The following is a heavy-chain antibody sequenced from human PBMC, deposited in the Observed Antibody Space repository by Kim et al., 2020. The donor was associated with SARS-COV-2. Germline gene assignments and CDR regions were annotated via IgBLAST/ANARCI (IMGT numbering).Heavy chain of an antibody. V-gene: IGHV3-23*01. CDR1: GFTFSTYA. CDR2: ISGSGGST. Sequence: GGSLRLSCAASGFTFSTYAMSWVRQAPGKGLEWVSDISGSGGSTYYADSVKGRFTISRDNSKNTLYLQMNSLRAEDTAVYYCAKDIGHYYGSGSYYNVGFDYWGQGTLVTVSS. CDR3: AKDIGHYYGSGSYYNVGFDY. D-gene: IGHD3-10*01. J-gene: IGHJ4*02.